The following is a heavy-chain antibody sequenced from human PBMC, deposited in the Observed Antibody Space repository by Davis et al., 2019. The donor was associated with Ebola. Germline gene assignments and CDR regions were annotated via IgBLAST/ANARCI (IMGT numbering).Heavy chain of an antibody. CDR3: AREGYYDSSGYIN. Sequence: ASVKVSCKASGYTFTGYYMHWVRQAPGQGLEWMGWINPNSGGTNYAQKFQGRVTMTRDTSISTAYMELSRLRSDDTAVYYCAREGYYDSSGYINWGQGTLVTVSS. D-gene: IGHD3-22*01. CDR2: INPNSGGT. CDR1: GYTFTGYY. J-gene: IGHJ4*02. V-gene: IGHV1-2*02.